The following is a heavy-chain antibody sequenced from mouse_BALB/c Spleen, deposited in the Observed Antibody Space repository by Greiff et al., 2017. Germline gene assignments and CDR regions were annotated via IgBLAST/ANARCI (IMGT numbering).Heavy chain of an antibody. J-gene: IGHJ3*01. D-gene: IGHD3-1*01. CDR2: ISYDGSN. V-gene: IGHV3-6*02. CDR1: GYSITSGYY. Sequence: EVQLQESGPGLVKPSQSLSLTCSVTGYSITSGYYWNWIRQFPGNKLEWMGYISYDGSNNYNPSLKNRISITRDTSKNQFFLKLNSVTTEDTATYYCARDPARATTFSWFAYWGQGTLVTVSA. CDR3: ARDPARATTFSWFAY.